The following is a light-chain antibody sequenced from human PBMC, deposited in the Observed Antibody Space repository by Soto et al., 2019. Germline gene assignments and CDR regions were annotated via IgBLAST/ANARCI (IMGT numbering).Light chain of an antibody. Sequence: QSVLTQPASVSGSPGQSITISCTGTSSDVGGYNYVSWYQQHPGKAPKLMIYEVSNRPSGVSNRFSGSKSGNTASLTISGLQVEDEADYHCSSYTSSSSYVFGTGTKVTVL. CDR2: EVS. CDR1: SSDVGGYNY. CDR3: SSYTSSSSYV. V-gene: IGLV2-14*01. J-gene: IGLJ1*01.